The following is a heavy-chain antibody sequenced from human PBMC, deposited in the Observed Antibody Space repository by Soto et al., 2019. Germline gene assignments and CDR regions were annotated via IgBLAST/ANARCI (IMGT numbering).Heavy chain of an antibody. Sequence: GGSLRLSCAASGFTFGSYGMHWVRQAPGKGLEWVAGISYDGSKKYYGESVKGRFTISSDNSKNTLYLQMNSLRVEDTAVYYCAKAIENYSTGYYKPYYYFGADVWGQGTTVTVSS. CDR3: AKAIENYSTGYYKPYYYFGADV. V-gene: IGHV3-30*18. CDR2: ISYDGSKK. J-gene: IGHJ6*02. CDR1: GFTFGSYG. D-gene: IGHD3-22*01.